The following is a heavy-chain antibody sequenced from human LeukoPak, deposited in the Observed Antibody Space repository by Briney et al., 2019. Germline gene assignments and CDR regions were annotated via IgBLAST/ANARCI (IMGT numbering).Heavy chain of an antibody. CDR3: ALSGSWYPY. CDR1: GFTFITYA. Sequence: GGSLRLSCTASGFTFITYAMSWVRQAPGKGLEWVSSIGGSGDSTDYADSVKGRFTISRDNSKNTLYLQMNSLRAEDTAVYYCALSGSWYPYWGQGTLVTVSS. CDR2: IGGSGDST. V-gene: IGHV3-23*01. D-gene: IGHD6-13*01. J-gene: IGHJ4*02.